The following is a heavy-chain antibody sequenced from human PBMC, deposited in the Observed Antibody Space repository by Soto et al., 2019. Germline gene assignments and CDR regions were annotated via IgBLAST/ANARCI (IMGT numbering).Heavy chain of an antibody. J-gene: IGHJ3*02. CDR1: GGSISSSSYY. D-gene: IGHD2-15*01. CDR2: IYYSGST. Sequence: PSETLSLTCTVSGGSISSSSYYWGWIRQPPGKGLEWIGSIYYSGSTYYNTSLKSRVTISVDTSKNQSSLKLSSVTAADTAVYYCARRGRGYCSGGSCYPNRAGNAFDIWGQGTMVTVSS. CDR3: ARRGRGYCSGGSCYPNRAGNAFDI. V-gene: IGHV4-39*01.